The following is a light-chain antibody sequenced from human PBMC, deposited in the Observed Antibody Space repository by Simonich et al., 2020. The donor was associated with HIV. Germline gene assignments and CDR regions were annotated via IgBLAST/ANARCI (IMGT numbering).Light chain of an antibody. CDR2: LGS. Sequence: DIVMTQSPLSLPVTPGEPASISCRSSQSLLVSNGYNYLDWYLQKPGQSPQLLIYLGSNRASGVPDRFSGSGSGTDFTLKISRVEAEDVGVYYCIQALQTPFTFGPGTRVDIK. V-gene: IGKV2-28*01. J-gene: IGKJ3*01. CDR1: QSLLVSNGYNY. CDR3: IQALQTPFT.